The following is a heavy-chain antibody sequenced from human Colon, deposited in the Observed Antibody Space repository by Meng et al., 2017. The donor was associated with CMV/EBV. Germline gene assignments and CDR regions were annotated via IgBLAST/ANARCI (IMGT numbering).Heavy chain of an antibody. V-gene: IGHV3-23*01. D-gene: IGHD2-21*02. J-gene: IGHJ5*02. CDR2: INAGGGRT. CDR3: TKSHCGGDCSGSDGS. Sequence: SGFTFTTYVMRWVRQAPGKGLEWVSSINAGGGRTYYPDSVKGRFTISRDNSKNTLYLQMNSLRAEDTAIYYCTKSHCGGDCSGSDGSWGQGTLVTVSS. CDR1: GFTFTTYV.